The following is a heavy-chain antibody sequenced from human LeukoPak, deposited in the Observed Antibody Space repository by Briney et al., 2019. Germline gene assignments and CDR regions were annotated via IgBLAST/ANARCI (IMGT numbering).Heavy chain of an antibody. CDR3: ARVPAAAFPRFDP. CDR1: GGTFSSYA. J-gene: IGHJ5*02. V-gene: IGHV1-69*13. Sequence: SVKVSCKASGGTFSSYAISWVRQAPGQGLEWMGGIIPIFGTANYAQKFQGRVTITADESTSTAYMELSSLRSEDTAVYYCARVPAAAFPRFDPWGQGTLVTVSS. D-gene: IGHD6-13*01. CDR2: IIPIFGTA.